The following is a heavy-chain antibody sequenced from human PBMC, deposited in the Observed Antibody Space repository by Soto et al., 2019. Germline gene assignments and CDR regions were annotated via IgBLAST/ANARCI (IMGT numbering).Heavy chain of an antibody. CDR1: GYTFTGYY. D-gene: IGHD3-9*01. Sequence: DSVKVSCKASGYTFTGYYMHWVRQAPGQGLERMGWINPNSGGTNYAQKFQGRVTMTRDTSIRTANMELSRLRSDDTAVYYCARGGGPAPHYCIVAGYYQYYYCMDVWCQGTTVTVSS. V-gene: IGHV1-2*02. J-gene: IGHJ6*02. CDR2: INPNSGGT. CDR3: ARGGGPAPHYCIVAGYYQYYYCMDV.